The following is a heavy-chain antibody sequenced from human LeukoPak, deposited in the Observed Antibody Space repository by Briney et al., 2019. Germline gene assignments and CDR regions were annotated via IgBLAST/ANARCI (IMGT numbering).Heavy chain of an antibody. CDR2: FYYSGST. Sequence: SETLSLTCTVSGGSISHYYWSWIRQPPGKGLEWIGYFYYSGSTDYHPSLKGRVTISVETSKNQFSLKLSSVTATDTAVYYCARLVRDTYNLDYWGQGTLVTVSS. CDR1: GGSISHYY. CDR3: ARLVRDTYNLDY. V-gene: IGHV4-59*08. D-gene: IGHD5-24*01. J-gene: IGHJ4*02.